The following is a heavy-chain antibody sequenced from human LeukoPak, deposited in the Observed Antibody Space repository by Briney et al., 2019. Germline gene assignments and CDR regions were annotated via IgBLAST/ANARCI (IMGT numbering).Heavy chain of an antibody. CDR1: GFTFSTYA. D-gene: IGHD6-19*01. V-gene: IGHV3-23*01. J-gene: IGHJ4*02. Sequence: PGGSLRLSFAASGFTFSTYAMSWVRQAPGKGLEWVSGVSGSGGNTYYADSVRGRFTISRDNSKNTLYLQMNSLRAEDTAVYYCAKDNAVRGWCLFDYLGQGTLVTVSS. CDR3: AKDNAVRGWCLFDY. CDR2: VSGSGGNT.